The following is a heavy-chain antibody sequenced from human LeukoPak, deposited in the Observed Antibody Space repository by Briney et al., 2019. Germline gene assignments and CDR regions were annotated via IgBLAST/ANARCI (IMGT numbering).Heavy chain of an antibody. Sequence: GGSLRLSCAASGFTFSSYAMSWVRQAPGKGLEWVSGISGSGSSTFYADSVRGRSTISRDNSKNTLYLQMNSLRAEDTAVYYCAPNRGGWPVGGYFDYWGQGTLVTVSS. J-gene: IGHJ4*02. CDR2: ISGSGSST. CDR3: APNRGGWPVGGYFDY. V-gene: IGHV3-23*01. CDR1: GFTFSSYA. D-gene: IGHD6-19*01.